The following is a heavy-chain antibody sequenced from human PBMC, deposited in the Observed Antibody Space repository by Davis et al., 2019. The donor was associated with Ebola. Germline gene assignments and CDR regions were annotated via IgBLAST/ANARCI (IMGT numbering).Heavy chain of an antibody. CDR1: GFTFSSYA. J-gene: IGHJ4*02. CDR2: ISGAGGNT. V-gene: IGHV3-23*01. D-gene: IGHD3-22*01. CDR3: AKGDRTKLYYDTGDDY. Sequence: GESLKISCAASGFTFSSYAMHWVRQAPGKGLEWVSYISGAGGNTYYADSVKGRFTLSRDNSKSLLYLQMNRLRADDTAVYYCAKGDRTKLYYDTGDDYWGQGTLVTVSS.